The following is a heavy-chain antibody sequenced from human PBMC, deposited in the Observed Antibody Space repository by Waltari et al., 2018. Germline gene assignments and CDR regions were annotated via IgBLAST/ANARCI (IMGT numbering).Heavy chain of an antibody. J-gene: IGHJ3*02. D-gene: IGHD3-10*01. Sequence: QVQLVQSGAEVKKPGSSVKVSCQASGGTFSSYATSWVRQAPGQGLEWMGRIIPNFGTANYAQKFQGRVTITADKSTSTAYMELSSRRSEDTAVYYCARGYYGSEELYAFDIWGQGTMVTVSS. CDR2: IIPNFGTA. CDR3: ARGYYGSEELYAFDI. V-gene: IGHV1-69*08. CDR1: GGTFSSYA.